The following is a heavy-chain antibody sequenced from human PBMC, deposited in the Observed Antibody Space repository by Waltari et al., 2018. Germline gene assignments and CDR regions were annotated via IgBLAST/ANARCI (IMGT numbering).Heavy chain of an antibody. CDR3: AKGHYDSSGYFDY. D-gene: IGHD3-22*01. V-gene: IGHV3-9*01. J-gene: IGHJ4*02. Sequence: EVQLVESGGGLVQTGRSLRLSCAATGFTFDDYAMHWVRQAPGKGLEWVSGISWNSGSRGYADSVKGRFTISRDNAKNSLYLQMNSLRAEDTALYYCAKGHYDSSGYFDYWGQGTLVTVSS. CDR2: ISWNSGSR. CDR1: GFTFDDYA.